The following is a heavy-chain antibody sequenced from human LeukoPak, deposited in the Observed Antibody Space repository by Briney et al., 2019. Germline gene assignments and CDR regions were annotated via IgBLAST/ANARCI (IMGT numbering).Heavy chain of an antibody. V-gene: IGHV1-18*04. J-gene: IGHJ6*04. CDR1: GYTFTSYG. Sequence: ASVKVSCKASGYTFTSYGISCVRQAPGQGLEWMGWISAYNGNTNYAQKLQGRVTMTTDTSTSTAYMELRSLRSDDTAVYYCAREMCGSTSCYWGPLSYGMDVWGKGTTVTVSS. CDR2: ISAYNGNT. CDR3: AREMCGSTSCYWGPLSYGMDV. D-gene: IGHD2-2*01.